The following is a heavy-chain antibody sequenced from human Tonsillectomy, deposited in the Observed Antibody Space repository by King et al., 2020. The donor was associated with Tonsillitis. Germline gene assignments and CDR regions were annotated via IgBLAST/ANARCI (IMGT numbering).Heavy chain of an antibody. Sequence: QLVQSGGGLVQPGGSLRLSCAASGFTFSTYAMSWVRQAPGKGLEWVSSISDSSGSTYYADSVKGRFSISGDNSKNTLFLQMNSLRAEDTAVYYCAKEDYGDRPFDYWGQGTLVTVSS. V-gene: IGHV3-23*04. CDR2: ISDSSGST. CDR1: GFTFSTYA. D-gene: IGHD4-17*01. J-gene: IGHJ4*02. CDR3: AKEDYGDRPFDY.